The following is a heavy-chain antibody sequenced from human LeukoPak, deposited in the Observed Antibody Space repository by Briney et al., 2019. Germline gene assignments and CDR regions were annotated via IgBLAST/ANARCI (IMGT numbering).Heavy chain of an antibody. D-gene: IGHD2-2*01. J-gene: IGHJ4*02. CDR2: ISGSGGST. Sequence: PGGSLRLSCAASGFTFSSYAMSWVRQAPGKGLEWVSAISGSGGSTYYADSVKGRFTISRDNSKNTLYLQMNSLRAEDTAVYYCAKSRRGYCSSTSCYEKDYWGQGTLVTVSS. V-gene: IGHV3-23*01. CDR3: AKSRRGYCSSTSCYEKDY. CDR1: GFTFSSYA.